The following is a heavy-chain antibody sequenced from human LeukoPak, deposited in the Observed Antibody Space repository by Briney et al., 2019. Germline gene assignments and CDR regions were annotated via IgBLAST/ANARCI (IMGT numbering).Heavy chain of an antibody. V-gene: IGHV3-53*01. CDR3: ARLTWQQLVLD. CDR1: GFTVSSNY. J-gene: IGHJ4*02. Sequence: PGGSLRLSCATSGFTVSSNYMSWVRQPPGKGLEWVSVIYSGGSTYYADSVKGRFTISRDNSKNTLYLKMNRLRAEDTAVYYCARLTWQQLVLDWGQGTLVTVSS. CDR2: IYSGGST. D-gene: IGHD6-13*01.